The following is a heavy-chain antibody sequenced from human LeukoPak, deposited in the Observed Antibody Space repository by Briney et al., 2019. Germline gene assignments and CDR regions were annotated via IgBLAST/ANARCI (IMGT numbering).Heavy chain of an antibody. D-gene: IGHD2-2*01. CDR3: AKGSRGYCSSTSCHRLT. CDR1: GFSFDTYA. CDR2: ISGSGGST. Sequence: AGSLRLSCVASGFSFDTYAMSWVRQAPGKGLEWVSAISGSGGSTYYADSVKGRFTISRDNSKNTLYLQMNSLRAEDTAVYYCAKGSRGYCSSTSCHRLTWGQGTLVTVSS. J-gene: IGHJ5*02. V-gene: IGHV3-23*01.